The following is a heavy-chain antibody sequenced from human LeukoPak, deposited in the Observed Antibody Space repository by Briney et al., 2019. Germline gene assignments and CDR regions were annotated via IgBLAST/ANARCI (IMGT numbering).Heavy chain of an antibody. CDR1: GFIFSSYA. J-gene: IGHJ4*02. V-gene: IGHV3-23*01. CDR3: AKDRSSIVLMVYAL. CDR2: ISGSGGST. D-gene: IGHD2-8*01. Sequence: GGSLSLSCAASGFIFSSYAMSWLRQAPGKGLEWVSAISGSGGSTYYADSVKGRFTISRDNSKNSLYLQMNSLRAEDTAVYYCAKDRSSIVLMVYALWGQGTLVTVSS.